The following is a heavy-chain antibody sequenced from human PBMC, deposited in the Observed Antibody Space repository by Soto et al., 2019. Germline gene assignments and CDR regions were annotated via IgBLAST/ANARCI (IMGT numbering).Heavy chain of an antibody. Sequence: GSLRLAGSASGFTFSSYAMSWVRQAPGKGLEWVSAISGSGGSTYYADSVKGRFTISRDNSKNTLYLQMNSLRAEDTAVYYCAKDPWPSSAQHDAFDIWGQGTMVTV. CDR3: AKDPWPSSAQHDAFDI. CDR1: GFTFSSYA. D-gene: IGHD3-22*01. V-gene: IGHV3-23*01. J-gene: IGHJ3*02. CDR2: ISGSGGST.